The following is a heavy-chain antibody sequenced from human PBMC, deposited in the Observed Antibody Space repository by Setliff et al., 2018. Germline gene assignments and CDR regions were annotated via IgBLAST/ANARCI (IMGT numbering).Heavy chain of an antibody. Sequence: SETLSLTCAVSGGSISSSYWSWIRQPPGKGLEWIGYFYHSGSMNYNPSLKGRVTMSVDTSNNQLSLKLTSVSAADTAVYYCARAYYYGSGNSHKYYMDVWGKGTAVTVS. V-gene: IGHV4-4*09. CDR3: ARAYYYGSGNSHKYYMDV. CDR1: GGSISSSY. D-gene: IGHD3-10*01. J-gene: IGHJ6*03. CDR2: FYHSGSM.